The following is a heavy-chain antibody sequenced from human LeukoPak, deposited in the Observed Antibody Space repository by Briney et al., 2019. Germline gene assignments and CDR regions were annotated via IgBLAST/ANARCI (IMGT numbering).Heavy chain of an antibody. Sequence: SDTLSLTCTVFGDSINGYYWSWIRQPPGRGLEWIGYIYYTGNTNYNPSLKSRVTISIDTSKNQFSLKLSSVTAADTAMYYCARLYNHNWFDPWGQGTLVTVSS. V-gene: IGHV4-59*07. CDR3: ARLYNHNWFDP. CDR1: GDSINGYY. J-gene: IGHJ5*02. D-gene: IGHD3-16*02. CDR2: IYYTGNT.